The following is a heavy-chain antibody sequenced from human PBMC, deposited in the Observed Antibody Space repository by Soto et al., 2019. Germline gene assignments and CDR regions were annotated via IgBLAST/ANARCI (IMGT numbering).Heavy chain of an antibody. V-gene: IGHV3-23*01. J-gene: IGHJ4*02. Sequence: EVQLLESGGGLVQPGGSLRLSCAASGFTFSNFAMSWVRQAPGKGLEWVSAISGGATSTYYADIVKGRFTISRDNSKNTLSLQINGLRVEDTALYYCAKGPTLVFPQLGNWGPGTLVTVSP. CDR2: ISGGATST. CDR1: GFTFSNFA. D-gene: IGHD2-2*01. CDR3: AKGPTLVFPQLGN.